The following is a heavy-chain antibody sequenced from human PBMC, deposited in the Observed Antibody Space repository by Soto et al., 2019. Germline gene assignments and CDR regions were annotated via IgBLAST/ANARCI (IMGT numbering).Heavy chain of an antibody. Sequence: SETLSLTCTVSGGSISSYYWSWIRQPPGKGLEWIGYIYYSGSTNYNPSLKSRVTISVDTPKNQFSLKLSSVTAADTAVYYCARQGDGSTTSSYYYYYYMDVWGKGTTVTVSS. J-gene: IGHJ6*03. CDR3: ARQGDGSTTSSYYYYYYMDV. CDR1: GGSISSYY. V-gene: IGHV4-59*01. CDR2: IYYSGST. D-gene: IGHD2-2*01.